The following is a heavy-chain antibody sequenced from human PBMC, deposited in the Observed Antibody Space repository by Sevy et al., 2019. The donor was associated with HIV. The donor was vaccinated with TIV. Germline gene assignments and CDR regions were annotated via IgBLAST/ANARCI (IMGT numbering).Heavy chain of an antibody. J-gene: IGHJ4*02. CDR1: GFTFNNAW. D-gene: IGHD3-22*01. Sequence: GGSLRLSCAASGFTFNNAWMSWVRQAPGKGLEWVGHITSKIDAGTTDYAASVKGRFTIARDESKIMVSLQMNSLTSEDTVVYYCTMARLEQLQGRHSKYYFDFWGPGTLVTVSS. V-gene: IGHV3-15*01. CDR2: ITSKIDAGTT. CDR3: TMARLEQLQGRHSKYYFDF.